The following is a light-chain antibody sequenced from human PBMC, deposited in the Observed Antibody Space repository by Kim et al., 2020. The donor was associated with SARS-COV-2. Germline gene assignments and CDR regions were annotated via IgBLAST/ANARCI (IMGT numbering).Light chain of an antibody. CDR1: QGISNS. Sequence: DIQMTQSPSSLSASVGDRVTITCRARQGISNSLAWYQQKPGKVPKLLIYAASTLQSGVPSRFSGSGSGTDFTLTVSSLQPEDVATYYCQRYDTAPRTFGQGTKVDIK. J-gene: IGKJ1*01. CDR3: QRYDTAPRT. V-gene: IGKV1-27*01. CDR2: AAS.